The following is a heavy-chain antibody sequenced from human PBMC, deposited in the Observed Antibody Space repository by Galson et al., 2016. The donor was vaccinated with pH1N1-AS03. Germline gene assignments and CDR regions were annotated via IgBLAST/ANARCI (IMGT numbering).Heavy chain of an antibody. CDR1: GFTFRNSA. D-gene: IGHD3-22*01. J-gene: IGHJ4*02. Sequence: SLRLSCAASGFTFRNSAMSWVRQAPGKGLEWVSGISAGGGTYYADAAKGRFTISSDNYKNTLPLQMNNLRTGDTAMYYCATGQVDDTDYWGQGTLVTVSS. CDR3: ATGQVDDTDY. CDR2: ISAGGGT. V-gene: IGHV3-23*01.